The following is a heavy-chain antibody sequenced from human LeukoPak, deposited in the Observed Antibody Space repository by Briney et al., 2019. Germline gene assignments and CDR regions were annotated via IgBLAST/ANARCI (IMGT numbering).Heavy chain of an antibody. D-gene: IGHD5-24*01. CDR3: ARIRDGYNDAYDI. CDR1: GFTFSSYG. Sequence: GGSLRLSCAASGFTFSSYGMHWVRQAPGKGLEWVAFIRYDGTNKYYADSVKGRFTISRDNSKNTLYLQMKSLRAEDTAVYYCARIRDGYNDAYDIWGQGTVVTVPS. CDR2: IRYDGTNK. J-gene: IGHJ3*02. V-gene: IGHV3-30*02.